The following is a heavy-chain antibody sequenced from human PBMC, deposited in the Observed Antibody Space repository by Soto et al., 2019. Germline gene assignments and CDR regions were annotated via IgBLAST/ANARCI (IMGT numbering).Heavy chain of an antibody. CDR2: IYYSGST. D-gene: IGHD6-6*01. CDR1: GGSISSYY. CDR3: ARGEWSSSSGDNFDY. V-gene: IGHV4-59*08. Sequence: SETLSLTCTVSGGSISSYYWSWIRQPPGKGLEWIGYIYYSGSTYYNPSLKSRVTISVDTSKNQFSMKLSSVTAADTAVYYCARGEWSSSSGDNFDYWGQGTLVTVSS. J-gene: IGHJ4*02.